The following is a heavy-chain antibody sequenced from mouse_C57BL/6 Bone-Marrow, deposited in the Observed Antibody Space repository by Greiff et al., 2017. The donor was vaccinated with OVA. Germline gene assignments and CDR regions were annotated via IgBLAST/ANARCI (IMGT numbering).Heavy chain of an antibody. D-gene: IGHD1-1*01. CDR1: GFTFSDFY. CDR3: ARDVITPYYAMDY. V-gene: IGHV7-1*01. CDR2: SRNKANDYTT. Sequence: EVNVVESGGGLVQSGRSLRLSCATSGFTFSDFYMEWVRQAPGKGLEWIAASRNKANDYTTEYSASVKGRFIVSRDTSQSILYLQMNALRAEDTAIYYCARDVITPYYAMDYWGQGTSVTVSS. J-gene: IGHJ4*01.